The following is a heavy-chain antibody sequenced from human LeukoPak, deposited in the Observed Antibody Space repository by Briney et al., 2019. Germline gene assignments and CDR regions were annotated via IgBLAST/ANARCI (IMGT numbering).Heavy chain of an antibody. CDR1: GYTCTSYG. CDR3: ARDLAPDFWSGYVDY. D-gene: IGHD3-3*01. V-gene: IGHV1-18*01. Sequence: ASVKVSCKASGYTCTSYGINWVRQAPGQGLEWMGWISAYNGNTNYAQKLQGRVTMTTDTSTSTAYMELRSLRSDDTAVYYCARDLAPDFWSGYVDYWGQGTLVTVSS. J-gene: IGHJ4*02. CDR2: ISAYNGNT.